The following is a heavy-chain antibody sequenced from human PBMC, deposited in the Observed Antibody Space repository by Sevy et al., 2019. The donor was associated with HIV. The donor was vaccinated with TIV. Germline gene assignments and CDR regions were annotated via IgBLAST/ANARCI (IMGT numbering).Heavy chain of an antibody. J-gene: IGHJ4*02. CDR1: GFTVSSNY. V-gene: IGHV3-53*01. CDR3: AREGYCSGGSCYSDY. D-gene: IGHD2-15*01. Sequence: GGSLRLSCAASGFTVSSNYMSWVRQAPGKGLEWVSVIYSGGSTYYADSVKGRFNISRDNSKNTLYLQMKSLRAEDTAVYYCAREGYCSGGSCYSDYWGQGTLVTVSS. CDR2: IYSGGST.